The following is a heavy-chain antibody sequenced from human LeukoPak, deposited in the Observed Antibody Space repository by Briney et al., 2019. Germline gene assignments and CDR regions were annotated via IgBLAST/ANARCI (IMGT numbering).Heavy chain of an antibody. CDR1: GFTFDDYA. CDR2: IYYSGST. Sequence: GSLRLSCAASGFTFDDYAMHWIRQPPGKGLEWIGYIYYSGSTNYNPSLKSRVTISVDTSKNQFSLKLSSVTAADTAVYYCARDRGGSYFFDAFDIWGQGTMVTVSS. CDR3: ARDRGGSYFFDAFDI. D-gene: IGHD1-26*01. V-gene: IGHV4-59*01. J-gene: IGHJ3*02.